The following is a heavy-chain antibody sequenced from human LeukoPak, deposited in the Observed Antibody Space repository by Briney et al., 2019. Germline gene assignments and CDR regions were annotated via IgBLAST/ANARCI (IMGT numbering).Heavy chain of an antibody. CDR3: ARDHYDILSGPDLRPGDY. J-gene: IGHJ4*01. D-gene: IGHD3-9*01. CDR2: IKSDGSTT. CDR1: GFIFSGYW. Sequence: GGSLRLSCAASGFIFSGYWMHWVRQAPGKGLVWVSRIKSDGSTTRYADSVKGRFTISRDNAKNTLYLQMNSLRAEDTAVYYCARDHYDILSGPDLRPGDYWGHGTLVTVSS. V-gene: IGHV3-74*01.